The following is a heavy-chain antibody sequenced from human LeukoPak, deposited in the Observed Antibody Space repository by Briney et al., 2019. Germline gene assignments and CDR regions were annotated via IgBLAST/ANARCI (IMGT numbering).Heavy chain of an antibody. CDR2: IKQDGSEK. CDR3: ARDRYDFWSGYLDY. V-gene: IGHV3-7*01. Sequence: GGSLRLSCAASGFTFSSYWMSWVRQAPGKGLEWMANIKQDGSEKYYVDSVKGRFTISRDNAKNSLYLQMNSLRAEDTAVYYCARDRYDFWSGYLDYWGQGTLVTVSS. J-gene: IGHJ4*02. D-gene: IGHD3-3*01. CDR1: GFTFSSYW.